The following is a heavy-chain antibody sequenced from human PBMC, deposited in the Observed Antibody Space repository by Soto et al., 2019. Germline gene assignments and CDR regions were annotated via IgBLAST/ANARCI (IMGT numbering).Heavy chain of an antibody. CDR1: GGSFSGYY. V-gene: IGHV4-34*01. CDR2: INHSGST. Sequence: QVQLQQWGAGLLKPSETLSLTCAVYGGSFSGYYWSWIRQPPGKGLEWIGEINHSGSTNYNPSLKSRVTISVDTSKNQFSLKLSSVTAADTAMYYCASSAGCSSTSCYIGYWGQGTLVTVSS. CDR3: ASSAGCSSTSCYIGY. J-gene: IGHJ4*02. D-gene: IGHD2-2*02.